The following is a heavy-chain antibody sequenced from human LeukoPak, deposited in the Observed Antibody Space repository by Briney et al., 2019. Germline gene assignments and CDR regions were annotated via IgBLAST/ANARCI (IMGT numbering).Heavy chain of an antibody. Sequence: SETLSLTCAVYGGSFSGYYWSWIRQPPGKGLEWIGEINHSGSTNYNPSLKSRVTISVDTSKNQFSLKLSSVTAADTAVYYCARVGSDYWGQGTLVSVSS. V-gene: IGHV4-34*01. CDR2: INHSGST. J-gene: IGHJ4*02. D-gene: IGHD2-15*01. CDR1: GGSFSGYY. CDR3: ARVGSDY.